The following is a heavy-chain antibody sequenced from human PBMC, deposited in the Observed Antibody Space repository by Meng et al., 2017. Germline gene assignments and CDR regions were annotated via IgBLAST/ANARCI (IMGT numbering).Heavy chain of an antibody. CDR2: IYSGGST. J-gene: IGHJ4*02. CDR3: AREVSGYSGYDYAYYFDY. CDR1: GCTVSSNY. D-gene: IGHD5-12*01. V-gene: IGHV3-53*02. Sequence: RLGNGVGLIRSGGSSRRTWAASGCTVSSNYMSWVRQAPGKGLEWVSVIYSGGSTYYEDSAKGRCTNSRDNSKNTLYLQMNRLRAEDTAVYYCAREVSGYSGYDYAYYFDYWGQGTLVTVSS.